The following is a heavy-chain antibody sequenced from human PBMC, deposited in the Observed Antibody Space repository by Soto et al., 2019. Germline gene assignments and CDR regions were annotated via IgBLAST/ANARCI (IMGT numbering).Heavy chain of an antibody. CDR3: ARDRWVSGGVLRFLEWFPNMDV. Sequence: PGGSLRLSCAASGFTFSSYGMHWVRQAPGKGLEWVAVISYDGGNKYYADSVKGRFTISRDNSKNTLYLQMNSLRAEDTAVYYCARDRWVSGGVLRFLEWFPNMDVWGQGTTVTVSS. V-gene: IGHV3-30*03. CDR1: GFTFSSYG. CDR2: ISYDGGNK. D-gene: IGHD3-3*01. J-gene: IGHJ6*02.